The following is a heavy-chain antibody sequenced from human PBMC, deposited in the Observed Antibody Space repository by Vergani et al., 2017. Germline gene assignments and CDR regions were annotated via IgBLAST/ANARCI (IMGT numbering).Heavy chain of an antibody. CDR2: ISSGGGDI. J-gene: IGHJ1*01. Sequence: EVQLLESGGGLVQPGGSGRLSCAGAGFTFDTYTMAYVRQAPGKGLEWVGTISSGGGDIFYADSVKGRFTISRDNSKNTLFLQMNSLKDEDTAVYYCTTAGCLNYLHGEYFQYWGRGTLVAGSS. V-gene: IGHV3-23*01. CDR1: GFTFDTYT. CDR3: TTAGCLNYLHGEYFQY. D-gene: IGHD3-10*01.